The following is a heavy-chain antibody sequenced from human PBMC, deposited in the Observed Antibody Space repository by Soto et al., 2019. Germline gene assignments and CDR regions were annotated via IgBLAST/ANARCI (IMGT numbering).Heavy chain of an antibody. Sequence: QVQLVQSGAEVKEPGASVKVSCKASGYTFVSYGISWVRQAPGQGLEWMGWISHYNGNTNYAQKFQGRVTMTTDTSTSTVYMELRSLRSDDTAVYYCSRDAQKWLVAAFDIWGQGTMVTVSS. V-gene: IGHV1-18*01. CDR1: GYTFVSYG. CDR3: SRDAQKWLVAAFDI. J-gene: IGHJ3*02. CDR2: ISHYNGNT. D-gene: IGHD6-19*01.